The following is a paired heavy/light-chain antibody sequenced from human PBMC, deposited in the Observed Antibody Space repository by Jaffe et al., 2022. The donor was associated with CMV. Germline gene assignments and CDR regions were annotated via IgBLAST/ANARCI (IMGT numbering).Light chain of an antibody. CDR1: QIVASNL. Sequence: EIVLTQSPGTLSLSSGERATLSCRASQIVASNLLAWFQQRPGQSPRLLISAASSRATGIPDRFSGSGSGADFTLTISRLEPEDVAVYYCQQYGSSPITFGQGTRLEI. J-gene: IGKJ5*01. CDR3: QQYGSSPIT. V-gene: IGKV3-20*01. CDR2: AAS.
Heavy chain of an antibody. V-gene: IGHV3-23*04. D-gene: IGHD2-8*01. J-gene: IGHJ4*02. CDR1: GLAFSSYT. CDR3: AKGGVSLIADY. Sequence: EVQLVESGGGLVQPGGSLRLSCVASGLAFSSYTMNWVRQAPGKGLERVSAITARSDITYYADSVKGRFTISRDNSKNTLYLQMDSLRVEDTAVYYCAKGGVSLIADYWGQGALVTVAS. CDR2: ITARSDIT.